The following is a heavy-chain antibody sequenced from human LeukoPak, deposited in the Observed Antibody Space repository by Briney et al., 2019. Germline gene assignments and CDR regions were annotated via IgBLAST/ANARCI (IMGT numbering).Heavy chain of an antibody. V-gene: IGHV1-69*05. D-gene: IGHD3-22*01. J-gene: IGHJ4*02. CDR1: GYTFIDYF. Sequence: VASVKVSCKASGYTFIDYFIHWVRQAPGQGLEWMGGIIPIFGTANYAQKFQGIVTITTDESTSTAYMELSSLRSEDTAVYYCARGPYLNYYDSSGYYDYWGQGTLVTVSS. CDR2: IIPIFGTA. CDR3: ARGPYLNYYDSSGYYDY.